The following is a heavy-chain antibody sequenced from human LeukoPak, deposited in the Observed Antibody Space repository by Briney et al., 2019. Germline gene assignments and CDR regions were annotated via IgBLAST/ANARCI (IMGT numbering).Heavy chain of an antibody. V-gene: IGHV3-74*01. CDR2: INTDESST. J-gene: IGHJ3*02. Sequence: PGGSLRLSCAASGFTFSSYWMHWVRQAPGKGLVWISRINTDESSTSYADSVKGRFTISRDNAKNTLYLQMNSLRAEDTAVYYWAREAIVGATTDAFDIWGQGTMVTVSS. CDR3: AREAIVGATTDAFDI. D-gene: IGHD1-26*01. CDR1: GFTFSSYW.